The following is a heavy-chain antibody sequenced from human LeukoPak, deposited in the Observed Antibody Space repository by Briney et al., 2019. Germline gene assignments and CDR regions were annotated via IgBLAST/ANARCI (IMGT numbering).Heavy chain of an antibody. D-gene: IGHD3-10*01. CDR2: ISYDGSNK. J-gene: IGHJ4*02. Sequence: GGSLRLSCAASGFTFSSYAMHWVRQAPGKGLEWVAVISYDGSNKYYADSVKGRFTISRDNSKNTLYLQMNSLRAEDTAVYYCARGQVRGIDYWGQGTLVTVSS. CDR1: GFTFSSYA. CDR3: ARGQVRGIDY. V-gene: IGHV3-30*04.